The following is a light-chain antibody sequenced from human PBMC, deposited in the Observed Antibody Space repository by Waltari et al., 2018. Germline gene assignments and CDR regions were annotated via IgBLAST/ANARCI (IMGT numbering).Light chain of an antibody. J-gene: IGLJ3*02. CDR2: DDG. Sequence: SYVLTQPPSVSVAPGQTARLTCGGNNIGTKIVHWYQQKPGQAPVLVVYDDGARPSGISERFSGSNSGNTATLTFTRVEAGDEADYYCQVWDTSSDQVVFGGGTKLTVL. CDR1: NIGTKI. CDR3: QVWDTSSDQVV. V-gene: IGLV3-21*02.